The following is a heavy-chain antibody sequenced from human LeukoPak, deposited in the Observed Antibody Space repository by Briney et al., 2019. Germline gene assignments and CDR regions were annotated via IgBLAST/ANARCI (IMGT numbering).Heavy chain of an antibody. D-gene: IGHD3-3*01. CDR2: ISRSGTII. V-gene: IGHV3-48*03. J-gene: IGHJ4*02. Sequence: GGSLRLSCAASGFIYSSYVMNWVRQAPGKGLEWVSYISRSGTIISYADSVKGRFTISRDNAKNSLYLQMNSLRAEDTAVYYCARERDDYYFDYWGQGTLVTVSS. CDR1: GFIYSSYV. CDR3: ARERDDYYFDY.